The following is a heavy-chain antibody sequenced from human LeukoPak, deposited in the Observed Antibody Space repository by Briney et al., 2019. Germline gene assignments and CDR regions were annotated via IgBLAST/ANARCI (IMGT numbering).Heavy chain of an antibody. CDR1: GFTFSSYG. J-gene: IGHJ4*02. Sequence: GGSLRLSCAASGFTFSSYGMHWVRQAPGKGLEWVAFIRYDGSNKYYADSVKGRFTISRDNSRNTLYLQMNSLRAEDTAVYYCAKPPTAEGFFDYWGQGTLVTVSS. V-gene: IGHV3-30*02. CDR3: AKPPTAEGFFDY. D-gene: IGHD2-15*01. CDR2: IRYDGSNK.